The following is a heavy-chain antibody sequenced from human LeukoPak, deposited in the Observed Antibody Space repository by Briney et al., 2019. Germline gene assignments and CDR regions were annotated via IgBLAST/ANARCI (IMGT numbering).Heavy chain of an antibody. J-gene: IGHJ4*02. V-gene: IGHV5-51*01. D-gene: IGHD6-19*01. Sequence: GESLKISCKGSGSRFTSYWIGWVRQLPGKGLEWMGIIYPGDSDTRYSPSFQGQVTISADKSISTAYLQWSSLKASDTAMYYCARHQYSSGWYADYWGQGTLVTVSS. CDR3: ARHQYSSGWYADY. CDR1: GSRFTSYW. CDR2: IYPGDSDT.